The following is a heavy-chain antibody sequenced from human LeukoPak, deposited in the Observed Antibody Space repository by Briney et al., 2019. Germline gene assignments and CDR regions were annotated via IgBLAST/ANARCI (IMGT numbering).Heavy chain of an antibody. D-gene: IGHD3-10*01. Sequence: PGGSLRLSCAASGFTFSSYWMHWVRQAPGKGLEWVSSISSSSSHIYYADSVKGRFTISRDNAKNSLYLQMNSLRAEDTAVYYCARGRGLPGPLDYWGQGTLVTVSS. V-gene: IGHV3-21*01. CDR1: GFTFSSYW. CDR3: ARGRGLPGPLDY. J-gene: IGHJ4*02. CDR2: ISSSSSHI.